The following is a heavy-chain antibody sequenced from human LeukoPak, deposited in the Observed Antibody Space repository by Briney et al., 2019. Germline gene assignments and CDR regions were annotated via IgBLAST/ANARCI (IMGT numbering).Heavy chain of an antibody. CDR1: GFTFSSYS. V-gene: IGHV3-21*01. Sequence: GGSLRLSCAASGFTFSSYSMNWVRQAPGKGLEWVSSISSSSSYIYYADSVKGRFTISRDNAKNSLYLQMNSLGAEDTAVYYCARPSTHYDSSGYSNYWGQGTLVTVSS. CDR3: ARPSTHYDSSGYSNY. CDR2: ISSSSSYI. D-gene: IGHD3-22*01. J-gene: IGHJ4*02.